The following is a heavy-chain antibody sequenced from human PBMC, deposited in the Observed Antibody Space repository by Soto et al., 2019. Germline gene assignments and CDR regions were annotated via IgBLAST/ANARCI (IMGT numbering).Heavy chain of an antibody. J-gene: IGHJ4*02. V-gene: IGHV3-11*01. CDR3: ARKPYSSSWSDY. Sequence: QVQLVESGGGLVKPGGSLRLSCAASGFTFSDYYMSWIRQAPGKGLEWVSYISSSGSTIYYADSVKGRFTISWDNAKNSLYXQXXXLXAEDAAVYYCARKPYSSSWSDYWVQGTLVTVSS. CDR1: GFTFSDYY. CDR2: ISSSGSTI. D-gene: IGHD6-13*01.